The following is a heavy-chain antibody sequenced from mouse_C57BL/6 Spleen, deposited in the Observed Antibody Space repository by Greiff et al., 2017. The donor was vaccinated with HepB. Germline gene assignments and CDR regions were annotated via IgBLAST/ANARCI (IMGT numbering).Heavy chain of an antibody. D-gene: IGHD1-1*01. Sequence: EVQLQQSGPELVKPGASVKISCKASGYSFTDYNMNWVKQSNGKSLEWIGVINPNYGTTSYNQKFKGKATLTVDKSSSTAYMQLNSLTSEDSAVYYCARSLYYGSRTGAMDYWGQGTSVTVSS. CDR2: INPNYGTT. CDR3: ARSLYYGSRTGAMDY. CDR1: GYSFTDYN. V-gene: IGHV1-39*01. J-gene: IGHJ4*01.